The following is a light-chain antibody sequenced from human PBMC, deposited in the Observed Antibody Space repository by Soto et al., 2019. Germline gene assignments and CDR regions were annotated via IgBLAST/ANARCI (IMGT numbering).Light chain of an antibody. V-gene: IGKV1-5*03. CDR2: KAS. CDR3: QQYPSYSPYT. CDR1: QNINSW. J-gene: IGKJ2*01. Sequence: DIQMTQSPSTLSASVGDRVTVTCRASQNINSWLAWYQQKPGKAPKLLLYKASTLESGFPSRFSGSGSGTDVTLTINSLQPDDFPTYYCQQYPSYSPYTFGQGTKLEI.